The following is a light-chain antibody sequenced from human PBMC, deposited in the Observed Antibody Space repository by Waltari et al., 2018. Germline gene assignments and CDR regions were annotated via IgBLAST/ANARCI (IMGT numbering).Light chain of an antibody. J-gene: IGLJ1*01. Sequence: QSVLTQPPSVSGPPGQRVTISCPGGSSNIGAGYKLHWYQQLPGTAPKLLIYGNSNRPSGVPDRFSGSKSGTSASLAITGLQAEDEADYYCQSYDSSLSGYVFGTGTKVTVL. CDR3: QSYDSSLSGYV. CDR1: SSNIGAGYK. V-gene: IGLV1-40*01. CDR2: GNS.